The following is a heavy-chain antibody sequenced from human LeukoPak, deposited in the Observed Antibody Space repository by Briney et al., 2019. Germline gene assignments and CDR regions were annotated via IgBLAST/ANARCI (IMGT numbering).Heavy chain of an antibody. V-gene: IGHV3-21*01. D-gene: IGHD4-11*01. CDR1: GFTLRSYA. Sequence: GGSLRLSCVASGFTLRSYAMNWVRQAPGKGLEWVSSISSSSSYIYYADSVKGRFTISRDNAKNSLYLQMNSLRAEDTAVYYCARDDYSNYGATNDYWGQGTLVTVSS. CDR2: ISSSSSYI. J-gene: IGHJ4*02. CDR3: ARDDYSNYGATNDY.